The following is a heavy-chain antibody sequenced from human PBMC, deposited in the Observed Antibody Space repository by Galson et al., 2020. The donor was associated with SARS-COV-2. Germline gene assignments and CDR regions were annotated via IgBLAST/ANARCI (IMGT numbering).Heavy chain of an antibody. Sequence: ASVTVSCKASGYTFISFYIHWVRQAPGQGLEWMGVINPSGDITSYAQKLPGRVTVTRDMSTQTVYMELSSLTSEDTAVYYCAREWGDINSSVFDYWGQGSLVVVSS. CDR1: GYTFISFY. J-gene: IGHJ4*02. D-gene: IGHD2-21*01. V-gene: IGHV1-46*04. CDR2: INPSGDIT. CDR3: AREWGDINSSVFDY.